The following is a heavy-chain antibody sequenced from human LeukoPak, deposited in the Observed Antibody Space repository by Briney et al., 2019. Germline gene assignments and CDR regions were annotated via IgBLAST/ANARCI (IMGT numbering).Heavy chain of an antibody. CDR1: GYTFTGYY. Sequence: ASVKVSCKASGYTFTGYYMHWVRQAPGQGLEWMGWINPTSGGTNYAQKFQDRVTMTRDTSINTAYMELSRLTSDDTAVYYCARLVGLSTTASYWGQGTLVIVSS. CDR3: ARLVGLSTTASY. J-gene: IGHJ4*02. V-gene: IGHV1-2*02. CDR2: INPTSGGT. D-gene: IGHD5/OR15-5a*01.